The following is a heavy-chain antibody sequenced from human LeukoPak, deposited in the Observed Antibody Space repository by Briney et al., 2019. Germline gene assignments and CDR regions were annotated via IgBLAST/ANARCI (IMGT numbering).Heavy chain of an antibody. CDR3: ARDQRAKKYFYDSSGSSAY. J-gene: IGHJ4*02. Sequence: PGGSLRLSCAASGFPFSRYNINWVRQAPGKGLEWVAFISSSGTTDYYADSVKGRFIISKDNAKKSLYLEMNRLRAEDTAVYYCARDQRAKKYFYDSSGSSAYWGQGTQVTVSS. D-gene: IGHD3-22*01. CDR1: GFPFSRYN. V-gene: IGHV3-48*01. CDR2: ISSSGTTD.